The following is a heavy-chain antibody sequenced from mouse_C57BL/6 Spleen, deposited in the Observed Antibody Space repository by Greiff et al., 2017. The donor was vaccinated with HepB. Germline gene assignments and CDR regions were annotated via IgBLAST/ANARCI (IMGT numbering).Heavy chain of an antibody. CDR2: ISYSGST. V-gene: IGHV3-2*02. J-gene: IGHJ2*01. CDR3: ARTARIKY. CDR1: GYSITSGYG. Sequence: EVQLKQSGPGLVKPSQSLSLTCTVTGYSITSGYGWNWIRQFPGNKLEWMGYISYSGSTNYNPSLKSRISITRDTSKNQFFLQLNSVTTEDTATYYCARTARIKYWGQGTTLTVSS. D-gene: IGHD1-2*01.